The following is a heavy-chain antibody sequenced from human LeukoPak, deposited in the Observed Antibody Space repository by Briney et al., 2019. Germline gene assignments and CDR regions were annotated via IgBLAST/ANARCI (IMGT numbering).Heavy chain of an antibody. CDR2: ISASSSYI. V-gene: IGHV3-21*01. Sequence: GGSLRLPCAASGFTFSGYSMNWVRQAPGKGLEWVSSISASSSYIYYADSVKGRFTISRDNAKNSLYLQMNSLRAEDTAVYYCARRAGYNYYFDYWGQGALVTVSS. CDR1: GFTFSGYS. D-gene: IGHD5-24*01. CDR3: ARRAGYNYYFDY. J-gene: IGHJ4*02.